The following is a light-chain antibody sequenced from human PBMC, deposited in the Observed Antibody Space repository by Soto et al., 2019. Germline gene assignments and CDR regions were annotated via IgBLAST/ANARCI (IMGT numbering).Light chain of an antibody. V-gene: IGLV2-23*01. Sequence: QSALTQPASVSGSPGQSITISCTGTSSDVGSYDLVSWYQHHPGKVPKLMVYEGTKRPSGVSDRISCSKSGNTASLTISGLQAEEEADYYCYSYAGDSLYVFGTGTKLTV. CDR1: SSDVGSYDL. J-gene: IGLJ1*01. CDR2: EGT. CDR3: YSYAGDSLYV.